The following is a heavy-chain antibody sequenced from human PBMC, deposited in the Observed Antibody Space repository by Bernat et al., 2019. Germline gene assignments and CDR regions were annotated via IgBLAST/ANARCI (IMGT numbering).Heavy chain of an antibody. CDR3: AREVYFGLDV. CDR2: MNSDGSSI. V-gene: IGHV3-74*01. CDR1: GFTFSPYW. Sequence: EVQLVESGGGLVQTGGSLRLSCATYGFTFSPYWMHWVRQAPGKGLVWVSRMNSDGSSISYADSVKGRFTISRDNAKNTLYLQMNSLRADDSAVYYCAREVYFGLDVWGQGTTVTVSS. J-gene: IGHJ6*02.